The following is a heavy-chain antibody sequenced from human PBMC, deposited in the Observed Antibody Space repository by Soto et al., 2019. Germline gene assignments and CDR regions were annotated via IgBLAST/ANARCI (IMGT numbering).Heavy chain of an antibody. D-gene: IGHD3-22*01. Sequence: GPTLGNPPPTLPPNCTFSGFSLSTSGMCVSWIRQPPGKALEWLALIDWDDDKYYSTSLKTRLTISKDTSKNQVVLTMTNMDPVDTATYYCARMIVAKGVDYWGQGTLVTVSS. CDR2: IDWDDDK. CDR1: GFSLSTSGMC. J-gene: IGHJ4*02. CDR3: ARMIVAKGVDY. V-gene: IGHV2-70*01.